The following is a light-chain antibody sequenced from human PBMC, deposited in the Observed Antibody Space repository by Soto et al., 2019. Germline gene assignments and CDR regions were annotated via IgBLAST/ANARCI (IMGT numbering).Light chain of an antibody. CDR2: GAS. J-gene: IGKJ1*01. CDR1: QSVGSTY. V-gene: IGKV3-20*01. CDR3: QQYGDSPWT. Sequence: EIVLTQSPVTLSLSPGERATLSCRASQSVGSTYLAWYQQKPGQAPRLLIFGASSRATAIPDRFSGSGSETDFTLTISRLEPEDFAVYYCQQYGDSPWTFGQGTKVDIK.